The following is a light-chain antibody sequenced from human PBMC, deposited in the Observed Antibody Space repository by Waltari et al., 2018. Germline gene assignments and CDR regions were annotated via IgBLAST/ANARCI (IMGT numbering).Light chain of an antibody. Sequence: EIVLTQSHATWSLSPGETATLSCRAIQSVGTYLAWYQQKPGQAPRLLIYDASNRAAGIPARFRGSGSGTDFTLTISSLEAEDFAVYYCQQRSNWTPHTFGQGARLEIK. V-gene: IGKV3-11*01. CDR3: QQRSNWTPHT. CDR2: DAS. CDR1: QSVGTY. J-gene: IGKJ2*01.